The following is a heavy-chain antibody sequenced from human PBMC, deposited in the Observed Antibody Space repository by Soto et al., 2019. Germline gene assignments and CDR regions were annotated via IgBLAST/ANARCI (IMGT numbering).Heavy chain of an antibody. D-gene: IGHD6-19*01. CDR1: GFTFITYW. V-gene: IGHV3-7*05. CDR2: IKQDGSEQ. CDR3: ARLPHPGIAVAGTVY. J-gene: IGHJ4*02. Sequence: EVLLVESGGVLVQPGGSLRLSCAASGFTFITYWMSWVRQAPGKGLEWVANIKQDGSEQFYVDSVKGRFTISRDNAKNSLSLQMNSLRAEDTAVYFCARLPHPGIAVAGTVYWGQGTLVTVSS.